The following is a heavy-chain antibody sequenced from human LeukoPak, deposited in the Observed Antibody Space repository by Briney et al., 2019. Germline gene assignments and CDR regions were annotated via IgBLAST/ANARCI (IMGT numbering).Heavy chain of an antibody. V-gene: IGHV2-70*11. D-gene: IGHD3-22*01. CDR2: IDWDDDK. CDR3: ARDYFDSSGYSYYFDY. Sequence: SGPTLVNPTQTLTLTCTFSGFSLSTSGMCVSWIRQPPGKALEWLARIDWDDDKHYSTSLKTRLTISKDTSKNQVVLTMINMDPVDTATYYCARDYFDSSGYSYYFDYWGQGTLSPSPQ. J-gene: IGHJ4*02. CDR1: GFSLSTSGMC.